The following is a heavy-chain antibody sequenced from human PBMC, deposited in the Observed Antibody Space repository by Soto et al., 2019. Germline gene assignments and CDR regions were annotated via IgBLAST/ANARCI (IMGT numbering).Heavy chain of an antibody. CDR2: IRYDGSNK. V-gene: IGHV3-33*08. CDR3: VRDSGNYYDNSGYYYFDN. CDR1: GLTFSDYY. D-gene: IGHD3-22*01. J-gene: IGHJ4*02. Sequence: LRLSCAASGLTFSDYYMGWFRQAPGKGLEWVAVIRYDGSNKYYVDSVKGRFTISRDNSNNTLYLQMNSLRAEDTAVYYCVRDSGNYYDNSGYYYFDNWGQGTLVTVSS.